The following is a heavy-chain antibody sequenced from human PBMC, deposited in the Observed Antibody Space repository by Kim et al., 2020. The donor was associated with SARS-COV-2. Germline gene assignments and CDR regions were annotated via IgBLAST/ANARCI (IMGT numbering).Heavy chain of an antibody. D-gene: IGHD1-26*01. Sequence: SRKSRVTISEDTSKNQFSLKLSSVTAADTAVYYCAGYDIVGATAYNWFDPWGQGTLVTVSS. V-gene: IGHV4-59*01. J-gene: IGHJ5*02. CDR3: AGYDIVGATAYNWFDP.